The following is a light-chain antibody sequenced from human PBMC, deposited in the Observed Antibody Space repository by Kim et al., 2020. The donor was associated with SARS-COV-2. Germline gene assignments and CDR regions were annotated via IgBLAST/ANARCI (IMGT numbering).Light chain of an antibody. CDR2: DAS. J-gene: IGKJ1*01. V-gene: IGKV1-5*01. Sequence: GDRVTITCRASQSISIWLAWYQQKPGKAPNLLIYDASNLESGVPSRFSGSGSGTEVTLTISSLQPDDFATYYCQEYKSNSWTFGQGTKVEIK. CDR1: QSISIW. CDR3: QEYKSNSWT.